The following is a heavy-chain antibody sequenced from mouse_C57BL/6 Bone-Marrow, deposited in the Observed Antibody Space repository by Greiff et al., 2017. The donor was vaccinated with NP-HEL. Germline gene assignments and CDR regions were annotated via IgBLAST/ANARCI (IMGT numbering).Heavy chain of an antibody. V-gene: IGHV1-7*01. Sequence: QVQLQQSGAELAKPGASVKLSCKASGYTFTSYWMHWVKQRPGQGLDWIGYINPSSGYTKYNQKFKDKATLPADKSSSTAYMQLSSLTYEDSAVYYCARWITTVEPYYFDYWGQGTTLTVSS. D-gene: IGHD1-1*01. CDR1: GYTFTSYW. CDR2: INPSSGYT. J-gene: IGHJ2*01. CDR3: ARWITTVEPYYFDY.